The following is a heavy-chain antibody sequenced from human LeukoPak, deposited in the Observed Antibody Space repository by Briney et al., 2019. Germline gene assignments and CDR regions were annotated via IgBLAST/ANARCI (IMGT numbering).Heavy chain of an antibody. J-gene: IGHJ5*02. V-gene: IGHV3-7*01. Sequence: GGSLRLSCAASGFTFSTSWMSWVRQAPGKGLECVANIKHDGSEKYYVDSVKGRFTISRDNARNSLYLQMNSLRAEDTAVYYCARASYSPNWFDPWGQGTLVTVSS. D-gene: IGHD4-11*01. CDR1: GFTFSTSW. CDR3: ARASYSPNWFDP. CDR2: IKHDGSEK.